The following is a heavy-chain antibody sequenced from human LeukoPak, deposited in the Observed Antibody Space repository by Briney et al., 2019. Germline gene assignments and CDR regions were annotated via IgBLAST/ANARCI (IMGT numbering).Heavy chain of an antibody. D-gene: IGHD2-15*01. Sequence: PSETLSLTCTVSGXSISSYYWSWIRQPPGKGLEWMGYIYSSGSTTYNPSLKSRVTISVDTSKNQFSLKLSSVTAADTAVYYCARRYCSDGSCYSSLDFWGQGTLVTVSS. CDR3: ARRYCSDGSCYSSLDF. J-gene: IGHJ4*02. CDR1: GXSISSYY. V-gene: IGHV4-59*08. CDR2: IYSSGST.